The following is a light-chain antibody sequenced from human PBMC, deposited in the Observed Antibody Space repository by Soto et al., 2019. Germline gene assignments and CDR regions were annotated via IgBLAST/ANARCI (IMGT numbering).Light chain of an antibody. V-gene: IGLV1-44*01. CDR1: DSNIARRN. J-gene: IGLJ3*02. CDR3: ATWDVNLNIWV. Sequence: QSVLTQPPSASATPGQRVTISWSGSDSNIARRNVYWYQQLPGTAPKLLSYSTDLRPSGVPDRFSGSKSGTSASLAISGLQSEDEADYYCATWDVNLNIWVFGGGTKVTVL. CDR2: STD.